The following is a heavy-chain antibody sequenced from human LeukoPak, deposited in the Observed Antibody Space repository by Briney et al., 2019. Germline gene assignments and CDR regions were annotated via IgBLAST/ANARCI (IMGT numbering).Heavy chain of an antibody. CDR1: GFTFNNYG. J-gene: IGHJ4*02. CDR2: ISYDGRNI. Sequence: PGGSLRLSCAASGFTFNNYGMHWVRQAPGKGLEWVAVISYDGRNIHYPDSVKGRFTISRDISTDTLWLQMDSLRTEDTAVYYCAKGPLRGTAAAIDYWGQGTLLTVSS. CDR3: AKGPLRGTAAAIDY. V-gene: IGHV3-30*18. D-gene: IGHD2-2*01.